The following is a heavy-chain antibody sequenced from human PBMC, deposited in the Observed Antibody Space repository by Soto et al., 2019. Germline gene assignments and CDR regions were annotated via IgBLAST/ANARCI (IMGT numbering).Heavy chain of an antibody. D-gene: IGHD6-13*01. CDR2: IWYDGSNK. Sequence: QVQLVESGGGVVQPGRSLRLSCAASGFTFSSYGMHWVRQAPGKGLEWVAVIWYDGSNKYYADSVKGRFTISRDNSKNTPYLQMNSLRAEDTAVYYCARSVSVGPPSFSSWADYWGQGTLVTVSS. J-gene: IGHJ4*02. CDR3: ARSVSVGPPSFSSWADY. V-gene: IGHV3-33*01. CDR1: GFTFSSYG.